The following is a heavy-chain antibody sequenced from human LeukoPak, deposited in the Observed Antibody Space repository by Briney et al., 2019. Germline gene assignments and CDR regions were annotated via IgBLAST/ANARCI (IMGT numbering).Heavy chain of an antibody. Sequence: GGSLRLSCAASGFTFDDYAMHWVRQAPGKGLEWVSGISWNSGSIGYADSVKGRFTISRDNAKNSLYLQMNSLRAEDTAVYYCAKVRQLVSWYWGQGTLVTVSS. D-gene: IGHD6-6*01. CDR1: GFTFDDYA. V-gene: IGHV3-9*01. CDR2: ISWNSGSI. J-gene: IGHJ4*02. CDR3: AKVRQLVSWY.